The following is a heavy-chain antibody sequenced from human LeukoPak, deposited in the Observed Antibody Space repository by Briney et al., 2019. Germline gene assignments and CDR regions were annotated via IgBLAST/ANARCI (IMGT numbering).Heavy chain of an antibody. Sequence: PSETLSLTCAVSGGSISSGGSSWSWIRQPPGKGLEWIGYIYHSGSTYYNPSLKSRVTISVDRSKNQFSLKLSSVTAADTAVYYCARAVGTMIVVDWGQGTLVTVSS. CDR1: GGSISSGGSS. D-gene: IGHD3-22*01. CDR2: IYHSGST. V-gene: IGHV4-30-2*01. J-gene: IGHJ4*02. CDR3: ARAVGTMIVVD.